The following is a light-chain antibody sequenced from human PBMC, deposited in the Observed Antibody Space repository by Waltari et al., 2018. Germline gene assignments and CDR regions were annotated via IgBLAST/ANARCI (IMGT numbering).Light chain of an antibody. V-gene: IGLV6-57*02. CDR3: QSYDDFDWI. J-gene: IGLJ3*02. CDR2: EDT. CDR1: SGRTATHY. Sequence: NVILTQPHSVSAFPGKTVTIPCTASSGRTATHYVQWYHQRPGIGPTTVIYEDTQRPPGVPAGFSGSIDSSSNSASLTISGLQPEDEADYYCQSYDDFDWIFGGGTKLTVL.